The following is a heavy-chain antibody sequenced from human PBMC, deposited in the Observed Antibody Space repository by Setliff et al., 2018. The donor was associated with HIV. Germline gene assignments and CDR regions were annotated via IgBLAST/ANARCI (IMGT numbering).Heavy chain of an antibody. J-gene: IGHJ3*02. CDR1: GFTFSSYA. Sequence: PGGSLRLSCAASGFTFSSYAMSWVRQAPGKGLEWVSAISGSGGSTYYADSVKGRFTISRDNSKNTLYLQMNSLRAEDTAVYYCARDQTGVAAAAFGGGSAWSDEGFDIWGQGTMVTVSS. V-gene: IGHV3-23*01. CDR3: ARDQTGVAAAAFGGGSAWSDEGFDI. D-gene: IGHD6-13*01. CDR2: ISGSGGST.